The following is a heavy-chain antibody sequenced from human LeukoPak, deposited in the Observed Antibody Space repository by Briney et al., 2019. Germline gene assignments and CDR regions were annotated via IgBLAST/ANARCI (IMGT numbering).Heavy chain of an antibody. CDR3: ARGRGTIFGVVIIPPYFDY. D-gene: IGHD3-3*01. CDR2: TNHSGST. J-gene: IGHJ4*02. V-gene: IGHV4-34*01. Sequence: SETLSLTCAVYGGSFSGYYWSWVRQPPGKGLEWIGETNHSGSTNYNPSLKSRVTISVDTSKNQFSLKLSSVTAADTAVYYCARGRGTIFGVVIIPPYFDYWGQGTLVTVSS. CDR1: GGSFSGYY.